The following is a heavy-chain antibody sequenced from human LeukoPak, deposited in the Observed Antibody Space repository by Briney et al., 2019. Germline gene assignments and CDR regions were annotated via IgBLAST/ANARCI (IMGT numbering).Heavy chain of an antibody. Sequence: SETLSLTCTVSGGSISSYFWSWIRQPPGKGLEWIGYVYYSGSANYNPSLKSRVTISVDTSKDQFSLKLSSVTAADTAVYYCAVNGGTQSQYYFDYWGQGTLVTVSS. CDR3: AVNGGTQSQYYFDY. V-gene: IGHV4-59*01. D-gene: IGHD2-8*01. J-gene: IGHJ4*02. CDR2: VYYSGSA. CDR1: GGSISSYF.